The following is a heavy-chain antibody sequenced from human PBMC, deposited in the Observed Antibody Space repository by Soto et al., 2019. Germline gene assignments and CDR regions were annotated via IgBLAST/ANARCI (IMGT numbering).Heavy chain of an antibody. V-gene: IGHV2-5*01. CDR2: IYWNDDK. Sequence: KESGPTLVKPTQTLTLTCTFSGFSLSTSGVGVGWIRQPPGKALEWLALIYWNDDKRYSPSLKIRLTITKDTSKNQVVLTMTNMDPVDTATYYCARRPDSSGREWYFDLWGRGTLVTVSS. CDR3: ARRPDSSGREWYFDL. J-gene: IGHJ2*01. D-gene: IGHD3-22*01. CDR1: GFSLSTSGVG.